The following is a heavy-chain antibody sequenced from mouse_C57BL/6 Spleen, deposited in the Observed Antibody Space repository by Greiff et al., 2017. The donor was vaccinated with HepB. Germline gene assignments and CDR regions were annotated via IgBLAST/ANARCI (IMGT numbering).Heavy chain of an antibody. J-gene: IGHJ2*01. V-gene: IGHV1-50*01. CDR2: IDPSDSYT. Sequence: QVQLQQPGAELVKPGASVKLSCKASGYTFTSYWMQWVKQRPGQGLEWIGEIDPSDSYTNYNQKFKGKATLTVDTSSSTAYMQRSSLTSEDSAVYYCARLALYYFDYWGQGTTLTVSS. CDR3: ARLALYYFDY. CDR1: GYTFTSYW.